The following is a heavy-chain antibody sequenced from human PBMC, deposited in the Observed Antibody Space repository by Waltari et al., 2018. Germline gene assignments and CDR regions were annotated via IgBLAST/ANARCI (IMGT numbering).Heavy chain of an antibody. V-gene: IGHV1-69*08. Sequence: QVQLVQSGAEVKKPGSSVKVSCKASGGTFSSYTISWVRQAPGQGLEWMGRIIPILGIANYAQKCKGRVTITADKSTSTAYRELSSLRSEDTAVYYCARDQGRYYDFWSGYYYFDYWGQGTLVTVSS. CDR1: GGTFSSYT. CDR2: IIPILGIA. CDR3: ARDQGRYYDFWSGYYYFDY. J-gene: IGHJ4*02. D-gene: IGHD3-3*01.